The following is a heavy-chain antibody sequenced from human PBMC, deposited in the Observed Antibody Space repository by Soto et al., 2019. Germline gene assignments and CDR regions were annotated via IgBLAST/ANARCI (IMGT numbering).Heavy chain of an antibody. J-gene: IGHJ6*02. CDR3: GCRVEDISYDYYGMDV. CDR2: IHHREST. Sequence: SXETLSLTCSVAGCSVRSNNWWFWVRQPPVKGLEWIGEIHHRESTNLNPSLKSRVTISVDRSKNEFSLKVKSVTAADTAVYYCGCRVEDISYDYYGMDVWGQGTTVTVSS. D-gene: IGHD2-15*01. V-gene: IGHV4-4*02. CDR1: GCSVRSNNW.